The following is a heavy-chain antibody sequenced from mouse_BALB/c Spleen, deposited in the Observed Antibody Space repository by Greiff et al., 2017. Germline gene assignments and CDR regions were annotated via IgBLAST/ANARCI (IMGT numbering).Heavy chain of an antibody. Sequence: EVNVVESGGGLVKPGGSLKLSCAASGFTFSSYAMSWVRQTPEKRLEWVASISSGGSTYYPDSVKGRFTISRDNARNILYLQMSSLRSEDTAMYYCARVIYYDYDEGGFAYWGQGTLVTVSA. V-gene: IGHV5-6-5*01. D-gene: IGHD2-4*01. CDR1: GFTFSSYA. J-gene: IGHJ3*01. CDR3: ARVIYYDYDEGGFAY. CDR2: ISSGGST.